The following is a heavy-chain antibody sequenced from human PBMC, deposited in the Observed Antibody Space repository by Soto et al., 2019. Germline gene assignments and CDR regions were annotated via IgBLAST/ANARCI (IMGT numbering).Heavy chain of an antibody. CDR2: INHSGSP. CDR3: ATANWSHHYFDP. CDR1: GWSFSGYS. D-gene: IGHD1-1*01. J-gene: IGHJ5*02. V-gene: IGHV4-34*01. Sequence: XETLLLTCSVDGWSFSGYSWSWLRQPPGKGLEWIGEINHSGSPNYNPSLKSRVTISVDTSKNQFSLKMTSVTAADTAVYYCATANWSHHYFDPWGQGTLVTVSS.